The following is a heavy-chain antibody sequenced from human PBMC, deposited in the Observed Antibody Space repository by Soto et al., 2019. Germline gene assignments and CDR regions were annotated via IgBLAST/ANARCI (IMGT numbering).Heavy chain of an antibody. V-gene: IGHV3-23*01. Sequence: GGSLRLSCAASGFTFSSYAMSWVRQAPGKGLEWVSAISGSGGSTYYADSVKGRFTITRDNSKNTLYLQMNSLRAEDTAVYYCAKDSSGWYLEYFQHWGQGTLVTVSS. D-gene: IGHD6-19*01. CDR1: GFTFSSYA. CDR3: AKDSSGWYLEYFQH. CDR2: ISGSGGST. J-gene: IGHJ1*01.